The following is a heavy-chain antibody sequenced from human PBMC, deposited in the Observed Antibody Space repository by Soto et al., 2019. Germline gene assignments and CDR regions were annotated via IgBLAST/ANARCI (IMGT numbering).Heavy chain of an antibody. J-gene: IGHJ4*02. D-gene: IGHD5-12*01. CDR1: GFTFSSYS. CDR2: ISSSSSYI. CDR3: AREVSKYSGYDFDY. V-gene: IGHV3-21*01. Sequence: EVQLVESGGGLVKPGGSLSLSCAASGFTFSSYSMNWVRQAPGQGLEWVSSISSSSSYIYYADSVKGRFTISRDNAKNSLYLQMNSLRAEDTAVYYCAREVSKYSGYDFDYGGQGTLVTVSS.